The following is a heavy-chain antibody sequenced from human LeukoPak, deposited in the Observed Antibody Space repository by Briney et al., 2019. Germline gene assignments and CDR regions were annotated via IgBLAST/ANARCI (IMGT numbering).Heavy chain of an antibody. J-gene: IGHJ6*02. CDR2: MNQDGSAK. CDR1: GFTFSDSC. D-gene: IGHD3-16*01. V-gene: IGHV3-7*01. Sequence: GGSLRLSCAASGFTFSDSCMSWVRQAPGKGLEWVANMNQDGSAKGYVDSVKGRFTISRDNARNSLYLQMSSLRPEDTAVYYCATYTHWVAGDVWGQGTTVTVS. CDR3: ATYTHWVAGDV.